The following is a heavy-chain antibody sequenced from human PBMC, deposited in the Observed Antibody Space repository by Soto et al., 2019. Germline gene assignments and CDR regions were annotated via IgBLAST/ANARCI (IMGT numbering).Heavy chain of an antibody. CDR3: ARDLAAAGTSLFDY. CDR2: IWYDGSNK. J-gene: IGHJ4*02. D-gene: IGHD6-13*01. Sequence: GGSLRLSCAASGFTFSSYGMHWVRQAPGKGLEWVAVIWYDGSNKYYADSVKGRFTISRDNSKNTPYLQMNSLRAEDTAVYYCARDLAAAGTSLFDYWGQGTLVTVSS. CDR1: GFTFSSYG. V-gene: IGHV3-33*01.